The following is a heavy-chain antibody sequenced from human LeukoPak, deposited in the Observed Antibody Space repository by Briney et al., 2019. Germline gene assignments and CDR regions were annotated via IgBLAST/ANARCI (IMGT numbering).Heavy chain of an antibody. Sequence: SQALSLTCAISGDSVSSNSAAWNWIRQSPSRGLEWLGRTYYRSKWYNDYAVPVKSRITINPDTSKNQFSLQLNSVTPEDTAVYYCARQLREITIFGVVLYWFDPWGQGTLVTVSS. CDR1: GDSVSSNSAA. CDR3: ARQLREITIFGVVLYWFDP. D-gene: IGHD3-3*01. J-gene: IGHJ5*02. CDR2: TYYRSKWYN. V-gene: IGHV6-1*01.